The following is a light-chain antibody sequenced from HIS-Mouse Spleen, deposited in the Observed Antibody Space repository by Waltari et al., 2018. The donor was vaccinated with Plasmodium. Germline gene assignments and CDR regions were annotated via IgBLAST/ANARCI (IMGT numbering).Light chain of an antibody. CDR2: YYSDSDK. V-gene: IGLV5-37*01. Sequence: QPVLTQPPSSSASPGESARLTCTLPSAINVGSYNIYLYQQKPGSPPRYLLYYYSDSDKGQGSGVPSRFSGSKDASANTGILLISGLQSEDEADYYCMIWPSNASGVFGGGTKLTVL. CDR1: SAINVGSYN. J-gene: IGLJ3*02. CDR3: MIWPSNASGV.